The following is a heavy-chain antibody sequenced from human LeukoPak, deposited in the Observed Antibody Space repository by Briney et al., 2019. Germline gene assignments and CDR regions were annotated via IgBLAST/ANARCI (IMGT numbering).Heavy chain of an antibody. CDR3: VRGGEIGFDS. CDR2: IGTGGNT. Sequence: GGSLRLSCAASGFTFSRYDMHWVGQATGKGLEWISSIGTGGNTYYIGSVKGRFTISRENAKSSLYLQMNSLRAGDTAVYYCVRGGEIGFDSWGQGTLVTVSS. D-gene: IGHD3-16*01. V-gene: IGHV3-13*04. CDR1: GFTFSRYD. J-gene: IGHJ5*01.